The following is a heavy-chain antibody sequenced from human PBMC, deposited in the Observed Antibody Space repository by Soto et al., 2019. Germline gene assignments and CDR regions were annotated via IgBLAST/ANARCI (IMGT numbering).Heavy chain of an antibody. J-gene: IGHJ4*02. CDR2: INHSGST. CDR1: GGSFSGYY. Sequence: PSETLSLTCAVYGGSFSGYYWSWIRQPPGKGLEWIGEINHSGSTNYNPSLKSRVTISVDTSKNQFSLKLSSVTAADTAVYYCASRDCTNGVCYFYAYWGQGTLVTVSS. CDR3: ASRDCTNGVCYFYAY. V-gene: IGHV4-34*01. D-gene: IGHD2-8*01.